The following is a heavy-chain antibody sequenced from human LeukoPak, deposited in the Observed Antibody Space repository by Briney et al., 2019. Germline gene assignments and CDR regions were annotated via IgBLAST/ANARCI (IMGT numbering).Heavy chain of an antibody. D-gene: IGHD2-2*01. CDR2: IYYSGST. CDR1: GGSISSYY. Sequence: SETLSLTCTVSGGSISSYYWSWIRQPPGKGLEWIGYIYYSGSTNYNPSLKSRVTISVDTSKNQFSPKLSSVTAADTAVYYCARDHCSSTSCYPHWFDPWGQGTLVTVSS. J-gene: IGHJ5*02. V-gene: IGHV4-59*01. CDR3: ARDHCSSTSCYPHWFDP.